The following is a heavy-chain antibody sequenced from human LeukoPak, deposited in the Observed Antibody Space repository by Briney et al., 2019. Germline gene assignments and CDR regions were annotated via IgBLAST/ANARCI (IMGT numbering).Heavy chain of an antibody. J-gene: IGHJ4*02. V-gene: IGHV1-2*02. CDR3: AIDRPTRYYDSSGFDY. CDR1: GYTFTGYY. D-gene: IGHD3-22*01. CDR2: INPNSGGT. Sequence: ASVKVSCKASGYTFTGYYMHWVPQAAGQGLEWMGWINPNSGGTNYAQKFQGRVTMTRDTSISTAYMELSRLRSDDTAVYYCAIDRPTRYYDSSGFDYWGQGTLVTVSS.